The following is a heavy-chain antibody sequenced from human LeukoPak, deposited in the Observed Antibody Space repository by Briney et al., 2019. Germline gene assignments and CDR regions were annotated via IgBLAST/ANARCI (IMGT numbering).Heavy chain of an antibody. CDR2: ISYDGSNK. Sequence: XXFSXXGMHXVRQAPGKGLEWVAVISYDGSNKYYADSVKGRFTISRDNSKNTLYLQMNSLRAEDTAVYYCAKGLYSSSWYGIDYWGQGTLVTVSS. D-gene: IGHD6-13*01. J-gene: IGHJ4*02. V-gene: IGHV3-30*18. CDR1: XXFSXXG. CDR3: AKGLYSSSWYGIDY.